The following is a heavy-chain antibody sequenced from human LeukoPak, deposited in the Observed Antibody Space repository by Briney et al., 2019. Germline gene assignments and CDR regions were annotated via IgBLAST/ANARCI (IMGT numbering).Heavy chain of an antibody. J-gene: IGHJ4*02. Sequence: ASVKVSCKASGYTFTDYYMHWVRRAPGQGLEWMGWINPNSGGTNYARKFQGRVTMTRDTSISTAYMELSRLTSDDAAVYYCARAPGYGSSSILHYFDYWGQGTLVTVSS. CDR2: INPNSGGT. CDR3: ARAPGYGSSSILHYFDY. D-gene: IGHD6-6*01. CDR1: GYTFTDYY. V-gene: IGHV1-2*02.